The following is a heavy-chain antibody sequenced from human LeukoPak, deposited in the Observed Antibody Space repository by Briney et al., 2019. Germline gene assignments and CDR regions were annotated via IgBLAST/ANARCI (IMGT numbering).Heavy chain of an antibody. J-gene: IGHJ3*02. CDR2: ISGSGGST. V-gene: IGHV3-23*01. D-gene: IGHD2-2*01. Sequence: GGSLRLSCAASGFTFSTYAMNWVRQAPGKGLEWVCAISGSGGSTYYADSVKGHFTISRDHSKNTLYLQMKSLRAEDTAVYYCAKDRGSSLHDAFDIWGQGTMVTVSS. CDR3: AKDRGSSLHDAFDI. CDR1: GFTFSTYA.